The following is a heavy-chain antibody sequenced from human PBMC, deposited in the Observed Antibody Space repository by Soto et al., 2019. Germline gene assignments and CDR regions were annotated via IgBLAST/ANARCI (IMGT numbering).Heavy chain of an antibody. J-gene: IGHJ4*02. CDR3: AQPRYSSSSGLDY. V-gene: IGHV3-23*01. D-gene: IGHD6-6*01. CDR2: ISGSGGST. Sequence: GGSLRLSCAASGFTFSSYAMSWVRQAPGKGLEWVSAISGSGGSTYYADSVKGRFTISGDNSKNTLYLQMNSLRAEDTAVYYCAQPRYSSSSGLDYWGQGTLVTVSS. CDR1: GFTFSSYA.